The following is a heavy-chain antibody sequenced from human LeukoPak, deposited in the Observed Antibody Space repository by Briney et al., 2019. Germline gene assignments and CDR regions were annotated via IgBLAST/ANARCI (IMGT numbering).Heavy chain of an antibody. CDR2: IHPSGGGT. Sequence: ASVKVSCKASGYTFTSNYIHWVRQAPGQGLEWMGVIHPSGGGTNYAPKFQGRVTMTRDTSTTTAFMELSSLTSEDTAIYYCARMEMDPAMVTNYFDYWGQGTLVTVSS. V-gene: IGHV1-46*01. J-gene: IGHJ4*02. D-gene: IGHD5-18*01. CDR3: ARMEMDPAMVTNYFDY. CDR1: GYTFTSNY.